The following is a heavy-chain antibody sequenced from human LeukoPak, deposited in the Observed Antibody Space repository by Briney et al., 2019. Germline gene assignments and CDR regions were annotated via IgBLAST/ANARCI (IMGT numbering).Heavy chain of an antibody. Sequence: ASVKVSCKASGYIFTSYDINWVRQATGQGLEWMGWMNPNSGNTGYAQKFQGRVTITRNTSISTVYMELSRLRSEDTAVYYCAREDYYDSGSNDYWGQGTLVTVSS. J-gene: IGHJ4*02. V-gene: IGHV1-8*03. CDR3: AREDYYDSGSNDY. D-gene: IGHD3-22*01. CDR1: GYIFTSYD. CDR2: MNPNSGNT.